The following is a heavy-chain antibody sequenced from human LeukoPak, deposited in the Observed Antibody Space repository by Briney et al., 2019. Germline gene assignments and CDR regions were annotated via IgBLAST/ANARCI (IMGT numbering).Heavy chain of an antibody. J-gene: IGHJ4*02. CDR3: ARGGDGSRHYYFPLTT. D-gene: IGHD3-22*01. V-gene: IGHV4-59*01. Sequence: TPSETLSLTCTVSGGSISRYYRSWLRQPPGKGLEWVGYIYYTGNTNYNPSLKSRVTISVDTSENQFSLKLNSVTAAEPAVYYCARGGDGSRHYYFPLTTWSQGTLVTVSS. CDR2: IYYTGNT. CDR1: GGSISRYY.